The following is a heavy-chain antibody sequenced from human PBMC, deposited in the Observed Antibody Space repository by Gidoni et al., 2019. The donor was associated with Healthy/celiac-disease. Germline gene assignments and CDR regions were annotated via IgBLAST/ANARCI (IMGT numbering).Heavy chain of an antibody. CDR3: ASVKYYYDSSGYYGLYYFDY. Sequence: QVQLQESGPGLVNPSATLSLTCAVSGYSISSGYYWGWIRQPPGKGLEWIGSIYHSGSTYYNPSIKSRVTISVDTSKNQFSLKLSSVTAADTAVYYCASVKYYYDSSGYYGLYYFDYWGKGTLVTVSS. D-gene: IGHD3-22*01. CDR2: IYHSGST. CDR1: GYSISSGYY. J-gene: IGHJ4*02. V-gene: IGHV4-38-2*01.